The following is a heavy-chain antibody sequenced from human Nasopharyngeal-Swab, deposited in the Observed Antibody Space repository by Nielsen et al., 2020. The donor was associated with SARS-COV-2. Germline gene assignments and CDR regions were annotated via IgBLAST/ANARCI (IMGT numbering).Heavy chain of an antibody. D-gene: IGHD1-26*01. CDR1: GFTFSSYG. Sequence: GGSLRLSCAASGFTFSSYGMHWVRQAPGKGLEWVAVIWYDGSNKYYADSVKGRFTISRDNSKKTLYLQMNSLRAEDTAVYYCAREGIVGATNELDYWGQGTLVTVSS. CDR2: IWYDGSNK. CDR3: AREGIVGATNELDY. V-gene: IGHV3-33*01. J-gene: IGHJ4*02.